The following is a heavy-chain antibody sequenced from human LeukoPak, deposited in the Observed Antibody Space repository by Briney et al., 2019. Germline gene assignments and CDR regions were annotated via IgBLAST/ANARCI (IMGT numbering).Heavy chain of an antibody. D-gene: IGHD2-15*01. J-gene: IGHJ4*02. V-gene: IGHV3-7*05. Sequence: PGGSLRLSCAASGFTFSDYWMSWIRQTPGKGLEWVANIKPDGSGIYYVDSVKGRFTISRDNAKNSLYLRMSSLRAEDTAVYYCAPGGGAFWGQGTLVTVSS. CDR1: GFTFSDYW. CDR2: IKPDGSGI. CDR3: APGGGAF.